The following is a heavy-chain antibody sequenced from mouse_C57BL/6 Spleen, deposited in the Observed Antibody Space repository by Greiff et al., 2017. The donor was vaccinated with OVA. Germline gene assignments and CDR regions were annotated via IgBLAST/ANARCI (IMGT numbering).Heavy chain of an antibody. V-gene: IGHV3-1*01. D-gene: IGHD2-1*01. CDR2: ISYSGST. CDR1: GYSITSGYD. J-gene: IGHJ1*03. Sequence: EVQVVESGPGMVKPSQSLSLTCTVTGYSITSGYDWHWIRHFPGNKLEWMGYISYSGSTNYNPSLKSRISITHDTSKNHFFLKLNSVTTEDTATYYCARDKNGNYRYFDVWGTGTTVTVSS. CDR3: ARDKNGNYRYFDV.